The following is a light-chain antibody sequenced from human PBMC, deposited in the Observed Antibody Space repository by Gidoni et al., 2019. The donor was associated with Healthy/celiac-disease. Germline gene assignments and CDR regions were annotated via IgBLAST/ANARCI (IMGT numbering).Light chain of an antibody. V-gene: IGKV3-20*01. CDR1: QSVSSSY. Sequence: EIVLTQSPGTLSLSPGARATLSCRASQSVSSSYLAWYQQNPGQAPRLLIYGASSRATGIPDRFSGSGSGTDFTLTISILEPEDFAVYYCQQYGSSTATFGQGTKVEIK. CDR2: GAS. CDR3: QQYGSSTAT. J-gene: IGKJ1*01.